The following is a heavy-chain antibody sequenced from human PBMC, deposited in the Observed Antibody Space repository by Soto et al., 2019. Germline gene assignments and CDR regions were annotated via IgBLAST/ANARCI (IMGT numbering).Heavy chain of an antibody. D-gene: IGHD4-17*01. V-gene: IGHV1-46*01. CDR2: INPSGGST. Sequence: ASVKVSCKASGGTFSSYAISCVRQAPGQGLEWMGIINPSGGSTSYAQKFQGRVTMTRDTSTSTVYMELSSLRSEDTAVYYCATSPTVVTPVDYWGQGTLVTVSS. CDR1: GGTFSSYA. J-gene: IGHJ4*02. CDR3: ATSPTVVTPVDY.